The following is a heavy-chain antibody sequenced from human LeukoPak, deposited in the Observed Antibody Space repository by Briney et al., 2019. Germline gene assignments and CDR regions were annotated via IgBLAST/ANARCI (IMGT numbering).Heavy chain of an antibody. V-gene: IGHV4-4*07. J-gene: IGHJ4*02. D-gene: IGHD6-6*01. CDR3: AREFSGTSIAARVFDS. CDR1: GGSITSYY. Sequence: SETLSLTCAVSGGSITSYYWTYIRQPAGKGLEWIGRIHTSGSTNYNPSLKSRVTMSVDTSKNQFSLNLSSVTAADTAMYYCAREFSGTSIAARVFDSWGQGTLVTVSS. CDR2: IHTSGST.